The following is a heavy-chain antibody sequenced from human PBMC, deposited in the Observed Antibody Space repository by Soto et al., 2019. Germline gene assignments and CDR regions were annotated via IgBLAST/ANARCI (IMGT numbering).Heavy chain of an antibody. CDR3: ARAGSGFLPFDD. Sequence: QVQLVQSGAEVKKPGASVKVSCKGSGYTFSTYAIAWVRQAPGQGLEWMAWISAYSGDTNYAPKVQGRATLTTDTSTTTAYLELRSLTSSDSAVYYCARAGSGFLPFDDWGQGTLVTVS. CDR1: GYTFSTYA. CDR2: ISAYSGDT. D-gene: IGHD6-19*01. V-gene: IGHV1-18*01. J-gene: IGHJ4*02.